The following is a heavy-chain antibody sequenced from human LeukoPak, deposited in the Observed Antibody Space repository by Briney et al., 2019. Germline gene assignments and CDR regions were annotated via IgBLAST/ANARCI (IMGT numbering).Heavy chain of an antibody. CDR2: IKQDGSDK. V-gene: IGHV3-7*05. D-gene: IGHD6-6*01. J-gene: IGHJ4*02. CDR1: GFPFTKYC. CDR3: ARIGYRSSTFDF. Sequence: GGSLRLSCAASGFPFTKYCMSWVRQAPGKGRQGVANIKQDGSDKGYVDSLKCRFTISRDNAQNSLYLQVNSLSAEDTAVYYCARIGYRSSTFDFWGQGTLVTVSS.